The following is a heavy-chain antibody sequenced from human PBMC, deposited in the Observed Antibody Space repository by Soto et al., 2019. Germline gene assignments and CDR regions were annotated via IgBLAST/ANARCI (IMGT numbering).Heavy chain of an antibody. J-gene: IGHJ6*02. V-gene: IGHV4-34*01. Sequence: QVQLQQWGAGLLKPSETLSLTCGVYGGSFSVFYWTWIRQPPGKGLEWIGEINHSGGTNYNPSLKRRVTISIATSKNQFSLKLTSVTAADTAVYYCATHKPNYYYYGLDVWGQGTTVTVSS. CDR3: ATHKPNYYYYGLDV. CDR2: INHSGGT. CDR1: GGSFSVFY.